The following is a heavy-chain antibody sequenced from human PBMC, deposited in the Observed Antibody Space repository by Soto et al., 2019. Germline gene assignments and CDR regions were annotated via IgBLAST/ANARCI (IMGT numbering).Heavy chain of an antibody. V-gene: IGHV3-21*06. J-gene: IGHJ4*02. CDR1: GFPFTRFS. CDR3: ARESEDLTSNFDY. Sequence: PGGSLRLSCAVSGFPFTRFSMNWVRQAPGKGLEWVSSISSTTNYIYYGDSMKGRFTISRDNAKNSLYLEMNGLRAEDTAVYYCARESEDLTSNFDYWGQGTLVTVS. CDR2: ISSTTNYI.